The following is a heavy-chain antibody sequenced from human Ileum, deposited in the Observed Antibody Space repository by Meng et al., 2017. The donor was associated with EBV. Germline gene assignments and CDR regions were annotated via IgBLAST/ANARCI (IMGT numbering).Heavy chain of an antibody. CDR2: IYYSGST. V-gene: IGHV4-59*08. J-gene: IGHJ4*02. Sequence: QAALQASGPGMVKPSETLSLPCTVSGGSISSYYWSWIGQHPGKGLEWIGYIYYSGSTNYNPSLKSRVTISVDTSKNQFSLNLSSVTAADTDVYYCARGGWSLDYWGQGTLVTVSS. CDR3: ARGGWSLDY. D-gene: IGHD2-15*01. CDR1: GGSISSYY.